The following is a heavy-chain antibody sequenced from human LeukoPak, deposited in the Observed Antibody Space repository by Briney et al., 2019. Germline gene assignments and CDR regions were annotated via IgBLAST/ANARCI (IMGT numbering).Heavy chain of an antibody. D-gene: IGHD5-12*01. Sequence: GGSLRLSCAASGFTFSSYAMSWVRQAPGKGLEWVSGISNSGGTTYYADSVKGRFTISRDNSKNTLYLQMDSLRAEDTAVYHCAKNLDGVATYFDYWGQGTLVTVSS. CDR3: AKNLDGVATYFDY. J-gene: IGHJ4*02. V-gene: IGHV3-23*01. CDR2: ISNSGGTT. CDR1: GFTFSSYA.